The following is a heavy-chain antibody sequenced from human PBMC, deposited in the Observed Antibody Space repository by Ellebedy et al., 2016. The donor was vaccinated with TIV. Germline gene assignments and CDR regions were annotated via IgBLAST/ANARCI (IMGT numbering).Heavy chain of an antibody. J-gene: IGHJ4*02. D-gene: IGHD2-15*01. CDR3: ASDHCSGGSCYSAFDY. CDR1: GFTFSSYW. Sequence: GESLKISCAASGFTFSSYWMSWVRQAPGEGLEWVAGIRQDGSDKYYVDSVKGRFTISRDNAKNTLYLQMNSLRAEDTALYYCASDHCSGGSCYSAFDYWGQGTLVTVSS. CDR2: IRQDGSDK. V-gene: IGHV3-7*01.